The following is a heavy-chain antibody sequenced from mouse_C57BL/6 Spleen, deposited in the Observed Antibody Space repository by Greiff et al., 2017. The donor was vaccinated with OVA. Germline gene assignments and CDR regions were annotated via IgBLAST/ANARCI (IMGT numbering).Heavy chain of an antibody. D-gene: IGHD1-1*01. CDR2: ISSGSSTI. CDR1: GFTFSDYG. J-gene: IGHJ3*01. V-gene: IGHV5-17*01. CDR3: ARAHYYGSSYGFAY. Sequence: EVHLVESGGGLVKPGGSLKLSCAASGFTFSDYGMHWVRQAPEKGLEWVAYISSGSSTIYYADTVKGRFTISRDNAKNTLFLQMTSLRSEDTAMYYCARAHYYGSSYGFAYWGQGTLVTVSA.